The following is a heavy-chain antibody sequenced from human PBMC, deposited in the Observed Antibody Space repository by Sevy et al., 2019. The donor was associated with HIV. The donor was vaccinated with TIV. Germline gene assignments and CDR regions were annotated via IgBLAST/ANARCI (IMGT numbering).Heavy chain of an antibody. CDR3: AKLRAVAGNY. CDR2: ISGSGTRT. V-gene: IGHV3-23*01. J-gene: IGHJ4*02. CDR1: GFSFDSYG. Sequence: GGSLRLYCAVSGFSFDSYGMTWVRQAPGKGLEWVSAISGSGTRTYYADSVKGRFIISRDNSKNTLYLQMNSLRAEDTAVYYCAKLRAVAGNYWGQGTLVTVSS. D-gene: IGHD6-19*01.